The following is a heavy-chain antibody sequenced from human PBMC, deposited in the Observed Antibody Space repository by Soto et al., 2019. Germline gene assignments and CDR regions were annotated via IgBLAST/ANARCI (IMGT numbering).Heavy chain of an antibody. V-gene: IGHV1-46*02. D-gene: IGHD4-17*01. J-gene: IGHJ6*02. CDR1: GYTFNGFY. CDR2: INPSGDGT. CDR3: ARVALGYDYADV. Sequence: GASVKVSCKAFGYTFNGFYMHGVVQAPGQGLDGMGVINPSGDGTSYAQKFQGRVTMTRDTSTSTVYMELSSLRSEDTAVYYCARVALGYDYADVWGQGTTVTVSS.